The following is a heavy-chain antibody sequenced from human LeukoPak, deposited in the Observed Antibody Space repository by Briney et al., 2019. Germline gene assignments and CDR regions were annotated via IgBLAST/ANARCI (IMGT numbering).Heavy chain of an antibody. CDR1: GYSISSGYY. CDR2: IYHSGST. CDR3: ASVKMGSGVLYYYYYMDV. V-gene: IGHV4-38-2*02. J-gene: IGHJ6*03. Sequence: SETLSLTCTVSGYSISSGYYWGWIRQPPGKGLEWIGSIYHSGSTYYNPSLKSRVTISVDTSKNQFSLKLSSVTAADTAVYYCASVKMGSGVLYYYYYMDVWGKGTTVTISS. D-gene: IGHD3-10*01.